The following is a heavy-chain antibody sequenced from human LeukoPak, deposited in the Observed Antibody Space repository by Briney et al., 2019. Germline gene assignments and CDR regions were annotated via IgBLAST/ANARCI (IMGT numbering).Heavy chain of an antibody. D-gene: IGHD3-16*01. CDR1: GFTFSSYG. V-gene: IGHV3-30*03. Sequence: GRSLRLSCAASGFTFSSYGMHWVRQAPGKGLEWVAVISYDGSNKYYADSVKGRFTISRDNAKNSLYLQMNSLRAEDTAVYYCARDRGLGTFDYWGQGTLVTVSS. CDR3: ARDRGLGTFDY. J-gene: IGHJ4*02. CDR2: ISYDGSNK.